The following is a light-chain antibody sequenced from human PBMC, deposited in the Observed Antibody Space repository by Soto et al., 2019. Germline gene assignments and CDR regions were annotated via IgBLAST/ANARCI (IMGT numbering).Light chain of an antibody. CDR1: QSIGSNY. Sequence: EIVLTQSPRTLSLSPEERATLSCRASQSIGSNYLAWYQQRPGQAPRLLIYGASTRATGIPDRFSGSGSGTDFTLTITRVAPEDFAVYYCQQYVSLPITFGQGTRLEIK. J-gene: IGKJ5*01. CDR2: GAS. CDR3: QQYVSLPIT. V-gene: IGKV3-20*01.